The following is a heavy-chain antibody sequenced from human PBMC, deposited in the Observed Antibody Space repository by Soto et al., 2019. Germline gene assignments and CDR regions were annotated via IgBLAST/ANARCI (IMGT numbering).Heavy chain of an antibody. CDR3: AHKGYGDYPLDY. V-gene: IGHV2-5*02. CDR2: IYWDDNK. J-gene: IGHJ4*02. CDR1: GFSLSTSGVG. Sequence: SGPTLVNPTQTLTLTCTFSGFSLSTSGVGVGWIRQPPGKALEWLAVIYWDDNKHYSPSLKSRLTITKDTSKNQVVLTMTNMDPVDTATYYCAHKGYGDYPLDYWGQGTLVTVSS. D-gene: IGHD4-17*01.